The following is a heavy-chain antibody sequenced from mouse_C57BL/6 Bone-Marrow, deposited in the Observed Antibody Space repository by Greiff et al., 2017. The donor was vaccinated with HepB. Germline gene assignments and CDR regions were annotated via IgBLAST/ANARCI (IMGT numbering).Heavy chain of an antibody. V-gene: IGHV6-6*01. CDR2: IRNKANNHAT. CDR1: GFTFSDAW. J-gene: IGHJ4*01. Sequence: EVKLMESGGGLVQPGGSMKLSCAASGFTFSDAWMDWVRQSPEKGLEWVAEIRNKANNHATYYAESVKGRFTISRDDSKSSVYLQMNSLRAEDTGIYYCTRGEGGGYAMDYWGQGTSVTVSS. CDR3: TRGEGGGYAMDY.